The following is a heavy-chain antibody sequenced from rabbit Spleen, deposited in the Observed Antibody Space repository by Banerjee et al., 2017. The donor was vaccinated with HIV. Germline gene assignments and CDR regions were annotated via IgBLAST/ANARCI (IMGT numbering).Heavy chain of an antibody. V-gene: IGHV1S40*01. Sequence: QSLEESGGGLVQPEGSLTLTCTASGFSFSSSYYICWVRQAPGKGLEWIGCIYTGDGSTAYASGAKGRFTVSKTSSTTVTLQLNSLTAADTATYFCARGSAAMTMVITGYYLSLWGPGTLVTVS. CDR2: IYTGDGST. CDR1: GFSFSSSYY. J-gene: IGHJ4*01. CDR3: ARGSAAMTMVITGYYLSL. D-gene: IGHD2-1*01.